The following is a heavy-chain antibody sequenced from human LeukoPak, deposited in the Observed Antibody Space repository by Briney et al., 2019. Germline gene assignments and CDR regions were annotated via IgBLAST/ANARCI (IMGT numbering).Heavy chain of an antibody. CDR2: ISAYNGNT. J-gene: IGHJ4*02. V-gene: IGHV1-18*04. CDR1: GYTFTSYG. D-gene: IGHD3-22*01. Sequence: ASVKVSCKASGYTFTSYGISWVRQAPGQGLEWMGWISAYNGNTNYAQKLQGRVTMTTDTSTSTAYMELRSLRSDDTAAYYCARERPWNYYDSSGRSTLFDYWGQGTLVTVSS. CDR3: ARERPWNYYDSSGRSTLFDY.